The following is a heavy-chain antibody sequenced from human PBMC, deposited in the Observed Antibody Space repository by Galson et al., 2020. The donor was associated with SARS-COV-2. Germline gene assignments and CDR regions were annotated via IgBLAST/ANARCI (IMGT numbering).Heavy chain of an antibody. CDR1: GGSVSSGSYY. J-gene: IGHJ6*03. V-gene: IGHV4-61*01. CDR3: ATSSWYNYYYYYFMDV. D-gene: IGHD6-13*01. CDR2: IYYSGST. Sequence: SGTLSLTCTVSGGSVSSGSYYWSWIRQPPGKGLEWIGYIYYSGSTNYNPSLKSRVTISVDTSKNQFSLKLSSVTAADTAVYYCATSSWYNYYYYYFMDVWGKGTTVTVSS.